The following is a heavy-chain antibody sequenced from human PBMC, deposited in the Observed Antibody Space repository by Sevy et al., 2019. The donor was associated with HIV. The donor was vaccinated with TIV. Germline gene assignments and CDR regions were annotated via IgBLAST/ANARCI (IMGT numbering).Heavy chain of an antibody. D-gene: IGHD4-4*01. CDR3: AGGPSVYSINEFDI. J-gene: IGHJ3*02. Sequence: GGSLRLSCAASGFTFSQYGIYWVRQAPGKGLEWVAIISYDGINKYYADSVTGRFTNSGDSAKNTVYLQMNSQRPDDTALYYCAGGPSVYSINEFDIWGQGTMVTVSS. CDR1: GFTFSQYG. V-gene: IGHV3-30-3*01. CDR2: ISYDGINK.